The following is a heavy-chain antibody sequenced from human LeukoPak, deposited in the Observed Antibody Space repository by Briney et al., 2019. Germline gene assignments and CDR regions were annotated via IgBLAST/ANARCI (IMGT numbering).Heavy chain of an antibody. J-gene: IGHJ4*02. V-gene: IGHV3-23*01. Sequence: GGSLRLSCAASGFTFSSYAMSWVRQAPGKGLEWVSVSVISGSGGGSGGSTYYADSVKGRFTITRDDSKNTLYLQMNNLRVEDTAVYYCAKHRSGIAASGSNYWGQGTLVSVSS. CDR3: AKHRSGIAASGSNY. D-gene: IGHD6-13*01. CDR2: ISGSGGGSGGST. CDR1: GFTFSSYA.